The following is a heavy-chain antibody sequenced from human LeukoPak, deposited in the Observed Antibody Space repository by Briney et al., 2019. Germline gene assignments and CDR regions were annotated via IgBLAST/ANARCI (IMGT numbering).Heavy chain of an antibody. CDR3: ARGITGTHWYLDL. Sequence: SETLSLTCTVSGGSISSNSYYWGWIRQPPGKGLEWIGSIYYSGSTYYNPSLKSRVTISVDTSKNQFSLKLSSVTAADTAVYYCARGITGTHWYLDLWGRGTLVTVSS. D-gene: IGHD1-7*01. J-gene: IGHJ2*01. CDR1: GGSISSNSYY. CDR2: IYYSGST. V-gene: IGHV4-39*01.